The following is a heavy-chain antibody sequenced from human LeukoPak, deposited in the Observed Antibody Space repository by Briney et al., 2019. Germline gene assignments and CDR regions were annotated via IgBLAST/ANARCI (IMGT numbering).Heavy chain of an antibody. D-gene: IGHD1/OR15-1a*01. CDR3: ARKPIINNAWYYFDC. Sequence: SETLSLTCTVSGGSISSYYWSWIRQPPGKGLEWIGFIYYSGSTNYNPSLKSRVTISVDTSKNQFSLKLSSVTAADTAVYYCARKPIINNAWYYFDCWGQGIMVAVSS. CDR2: IYYSGST. V-gene: IGHV4-59*12. J-gene: IGHJ4*02. CDR1: GGSISSYY.